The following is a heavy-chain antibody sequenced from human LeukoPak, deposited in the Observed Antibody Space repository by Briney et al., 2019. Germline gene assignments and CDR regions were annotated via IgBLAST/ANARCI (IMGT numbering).Heavy chain of an antibody. CDR3: ARGSPSIALAGTFDY. CDR1: GDSISSYY. Sequence: SETLSLTCTVSGDSISSYYWSWLRQPPGKGLEWIGYIYYSGSTNYNPSLKSRVTISVDTSKNQFSLKLSSVTAADTAVYYCARGSPSIALAGTFDYWGQGTLVTVSS. V-gene: IGHV4-59*01. J-gene: IGHJ4*02. CDR2: IYYSGST. D-gene: IGHD6-19*01.